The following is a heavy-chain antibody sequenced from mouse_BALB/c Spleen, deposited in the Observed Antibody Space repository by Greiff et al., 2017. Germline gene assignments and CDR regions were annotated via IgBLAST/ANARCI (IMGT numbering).Heavy chain of an antibody. D-gene: IGHD2-10*02. J-gene: IGHJ2*01. CDR2: IYPSDSYT. CDR1: GYTFTSYW. CDR3: TREGYGNYVPY. Sequence: QVQLQQPGAELVRPGASVKLSCKASGYTFTSYWINWVKQRPGQGLEWIGNIYPSDSYTNYNQKFKDKATLTVDKSSSTAYMQLSSPTSEDSAVYYCTREGYGNYVPYGGQGTTLTVSS. V-gene: IGHV1-69*02.